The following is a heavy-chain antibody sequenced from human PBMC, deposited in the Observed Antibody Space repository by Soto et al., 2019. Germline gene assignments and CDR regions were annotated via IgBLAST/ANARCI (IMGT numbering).Heavy chain of an antibody. CDR1: GFTFYSSA. Sequence: GGSLRLSCTASGFTFYSSAMSWVRQAPGKGLEWVSAISTTGGNTLYADSVKGRFTISRDNSKNTLYLQMNSLRAEDTAIYYCAKPSGGSYPESRVFDSWGQGTRVTVSS. V-gene: IGHV3-23*01. CDR2: ISTTGGNT. CDR3: AKPSGGSYPESRVFDS. D-gene: IGHD1-26*01. J-gene: IGHJ4*02.